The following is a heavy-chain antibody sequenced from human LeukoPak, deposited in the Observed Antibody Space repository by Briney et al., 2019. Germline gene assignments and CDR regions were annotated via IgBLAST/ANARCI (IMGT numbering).Heavy chain of an antibody. V-gene: IGHV3-33*01. D-gene: IGHD3-22*01. CDR2: IWYDGSNK. CDR3: ARDLRLRSGYLLYYFDS. Sequence: GGSLRLSCVASGFTFSTYAMYWVRRAPGKGLEWVAGIWYDGSNKYYADSVKGRFTISKDNSKNTLSLQMNSLRAEDTAMYYCARDLRLRSGYLLYYFDSWGQGTLVTVSS. J-gene: IGHJ4*02. CDR1: GFTFSTYA.